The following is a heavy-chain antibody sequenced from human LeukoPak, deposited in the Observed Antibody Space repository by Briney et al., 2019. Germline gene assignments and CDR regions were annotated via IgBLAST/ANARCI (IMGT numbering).Heavy chain of an antibody. D-gene: IGHD5-24*01. CDR2: IIPIFGTA. CDR3: ASPRGRDGYNSRFDY. J-gene: IGHJ4*02. Sequence: ASVKVSCKASGGTFSSYAISWVRPAPGQGLEWMGGIIPIFGTANYAQKFQGRVTITADESTSTAYMELSSLRSEDTAVYYCASPRGRDGYNSRFDYWGQGTLVTVSS. CDR1: GGTFSSYA. V-gene: IGHV1-69*01.